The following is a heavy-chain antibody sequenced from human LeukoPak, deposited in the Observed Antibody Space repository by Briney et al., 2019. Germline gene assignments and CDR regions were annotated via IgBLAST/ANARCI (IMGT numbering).Heavy chain of an antibody. CDR2: ISGSGGST. Sequence: GGSLRLSCAASGFTFSSYAMSWVRQAPGKGLEWVSAISGSGGSTYYADSVKGRFTISRDNSKNTLYLQMNSLRAEDTAVYYCAKPGYYDFWSGYYPPDILTGYYSGDMDVWGKGTTVTVSS. CDR3: AKPGYYDFWSGYYPPDILTGYYSGDMDV. J-gene: IGHJ6*03. CDR1: GFTFSSYA. D-gene: IGHD3-3*01. V-gene: IGHV3-23*01.